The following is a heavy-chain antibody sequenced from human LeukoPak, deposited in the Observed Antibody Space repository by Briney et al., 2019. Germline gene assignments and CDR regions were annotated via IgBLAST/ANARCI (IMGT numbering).Heavy chain of an antibody. Sequence: GGSLRLSCAASGFTFSTYSMNWVRQAPGKGLEWVSYISSSSSIINYAESVRGRFTISRDNAKKLLYLQMNSLRAEDTAVYYCGRDYEERTTDYWGQGTLVTVSS. V-gene: IGHV3-48*04. CDR1: GFTFSTYS. J-gene: IGHJ4*02. CDR2: ISSSSSII. CDR3: GRDYEERTTDY. D-gene: IGHD3-16*01.